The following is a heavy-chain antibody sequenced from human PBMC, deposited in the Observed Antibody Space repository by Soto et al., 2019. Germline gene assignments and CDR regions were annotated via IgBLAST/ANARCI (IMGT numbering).Heavy chain of an antibody. J-gene: IGHJ5*02. CDR2: MNPGSGDT. CDR1: GYSLTNND. Sequence: EASVKVSCKASGYSLTNNDVTWVRQATGQGLEWMGWMNPGSGDTGYAQKFQGRVTMTRDISIATAYMELSSLRSDDTAIYYCARMATFGSLNWFDPWGQGTLVTVSS. D-gene: IGHD3-16*01. CDR3: ARMATFGSLNWFDP. V-gene: IGHV1-8*01.